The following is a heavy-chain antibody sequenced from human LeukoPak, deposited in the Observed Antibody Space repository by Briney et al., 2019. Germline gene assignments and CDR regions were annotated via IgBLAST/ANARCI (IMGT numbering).Heavy chain of an antibody. CDR1: GGTFSSYA. Sequence: SVTVSCKASGGTFSSYAISWVRQAPGQGLEWMGGIIPIFGTANYAQKFQGRVTITTETSTSTAYMELRSLRSDDTAVYFCVRDGHRLYDYYYYYMDVWGKGTTVTVSS. D-gene: IGHD2-2*02. J-gene: IGHJ6*03. CDR3: VRDGHRLYDYYYYYMDV. CDR2: IIPIFGTA. V-gene: IGHV1-69*05.